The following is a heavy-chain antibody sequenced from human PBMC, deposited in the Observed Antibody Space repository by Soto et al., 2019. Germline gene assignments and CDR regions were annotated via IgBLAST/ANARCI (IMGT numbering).Heavy chain of an antibody. CDR3: AKDITSLVDVPGNWFDP. D-gene: IGHD2-2*01. Sequence: EVQLLESGGGLVQPGGSLRLSCAASGFTFGSYALSWVRQAPGKGLEWVSAISGSGGSIYYADSVKGRITIARDNSKNTLYLQMNSLRAEDTAVYYCAKDITSLVDVPGNWFDPWGQGTLVTVSS. J-gene: IGHJ5*02. CDR2: ISGSGGSI. V-gene: IGHV3-23*01. CDR1: GFTFGSYA.